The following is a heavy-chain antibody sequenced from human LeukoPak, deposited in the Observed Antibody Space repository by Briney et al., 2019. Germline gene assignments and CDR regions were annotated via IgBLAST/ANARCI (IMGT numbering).Heavy chain of an antibody. J-gene: IGHJ4*02. V-gene: IGHV3-7*01. CDR1: GFTFSNYW. CDR3: ARDYPSSSGRSIDY. D-gene: IGHD6-6*01. CDR2: IKQDGSEK. Sequence: PGGSLGLSCAASGFTFSNYWMSWVRQAPGKGLEWVANIKQDGSEKYYVDSVKGRFTISRDNAKKSLYLQMNSLRAEDTAVYYCARDYPSSSGRSIDYWGQGTLVTVSS.